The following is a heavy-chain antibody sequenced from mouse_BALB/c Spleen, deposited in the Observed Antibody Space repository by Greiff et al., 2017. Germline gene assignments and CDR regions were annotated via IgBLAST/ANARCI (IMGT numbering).Heavy chain of an antibody. D-gene: IGHD2-1*01. J-gene: IGHJ4*01. CDR2: IWAGGST. V-gene: IGHV2-9*02. CDR1: GFSLTSYG. CDR3: AREGGNYGHYAMDY. Sequence: VKLQESGPGLVAPSQSLSITCTVSGFSLTSYGVHWVRQPPGKGLEWLGVIWAGGSTNYNSALMSRLSISKDNSKSQVFLKMNSLQTDDTAMYYRAREGGNYGHYAMDYRGQRNSGNGSS.